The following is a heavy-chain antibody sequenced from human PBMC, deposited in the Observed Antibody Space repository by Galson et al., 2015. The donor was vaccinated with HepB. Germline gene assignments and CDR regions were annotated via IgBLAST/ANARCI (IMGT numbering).Heavy chain of an antibody. CDR1: GYAFRNFD. V-gene: IGHV1-18*01. CDR2: ISPYNGNT. CDR3: ARTGFVSGRHEPLDY. D-gene: IGHD3-10*01. Sequence: SVKVSCKASGYAFRNFDIGWVRQAPGQGLEWMGWISPYNGNTKSAQKIQDRVIMTIDTSTSTSYMELRSLRSDDTAVYYCARTGFVSGRHEPLDYWGQGTLITVSS. J-gene: IGHJ4*02.